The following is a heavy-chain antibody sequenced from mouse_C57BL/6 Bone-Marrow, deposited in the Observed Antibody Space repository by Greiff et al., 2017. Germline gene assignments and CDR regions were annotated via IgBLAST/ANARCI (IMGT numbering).Heavy chain of an antibody. D-gene: IGHD3-2*02. CDR1: GYTFTSYW. Sequence: QVQLQQPGAELVMPGASVKLSCKASGYTFTSYWMHWVKQRPGQGLEWIGEIDPSDSYTNYNQKFKGKSTLTVDKSSSTAYMQLSSLTSEDSAVYYWARGDSPGYLYYFDYWAKAPLSQSPQ. V-gene: IGHV1-69*01. CDR2: IDPSDSYT. CDR3: ARGDSPGYLYYFDY. J-gene: IGHJ2*01.